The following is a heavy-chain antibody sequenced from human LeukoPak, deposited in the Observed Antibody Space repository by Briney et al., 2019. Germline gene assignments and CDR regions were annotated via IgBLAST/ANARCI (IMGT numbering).Heavy chain of an antibody. D-gene: IGHD2-2*01. CDR2: IYYSGST. J-gene: IGHJ5*02. CDR3: ARERYCSSTSCSNWFDP. CDR1: GSSISSGGYY. V-gene: IGHV4-31*03. Sequence: SETLSLTCTVSGSSISSGGYYWSWIRQHPGKGLEWIGYIYYSGSTYYNPSLKSRVTISVDTSKNQFSLKLSSVTAADTAVYYCARERYCSSTSCSNWFDPWGQGTLVTVSS.